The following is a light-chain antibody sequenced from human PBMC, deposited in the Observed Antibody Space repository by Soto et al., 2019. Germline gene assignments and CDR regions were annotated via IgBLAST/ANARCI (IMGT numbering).Light chain of an antibody. V-gene: IGLV1-40*01. CDR3: QTWATGVYVV. J-gene: IGLJ2*01. CDR2: GNS. CDR1: SSNIGARYD. Sequence: QSVLTQPPSVSGAPGQRVTISCTGSSSNIGARYDVHWYQQLPGTAPKLLIYGNSDRPSGVPDRFSGSKSGTSASLAITGLQAEDEADYYCQTWATGVYVVFGGGTQLTVL.